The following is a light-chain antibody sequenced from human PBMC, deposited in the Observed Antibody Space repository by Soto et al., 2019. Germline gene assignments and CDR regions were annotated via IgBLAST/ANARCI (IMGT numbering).Light chain of an antibody. Sequence: DIQMTQSPSSLSAYVGDRVTITCRASQGISNFLAWYQQKPGKVPKLLIYAASTLQSGVPSRFSGSGSGTDFTLTINSLQPEDVATYYCQKYNSAPLTFGQGTRLEIK. CDR1: QGISNF. J-gene: IGKJ5*01. V-gene: IGKV1-27*01. CDR2: AAS. CDR3: QKYNSAPLT.